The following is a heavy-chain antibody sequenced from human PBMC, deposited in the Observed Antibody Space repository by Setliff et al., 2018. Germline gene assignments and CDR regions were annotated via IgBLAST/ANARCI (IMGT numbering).Heavy chain of an antibody. Sequence: ASVKVSCKTSGFMFSTYGLSWVRQAPGQGPEWIGCISGFTGDTKYAPKFQDRVILTIDESSTTAHTELRSLTSDDTAFYYCARSSAPSVVLAADFDYWGQGTLVTVSS. D-gene: IGHD6-19*01. J-gene: IGHJ4*02. V-gene: IGHV1-18*01. CDR1: GFMFSTYG. CDR2: ISGFTGDT. CDR3: ARSSAPSVVLAADFDY.